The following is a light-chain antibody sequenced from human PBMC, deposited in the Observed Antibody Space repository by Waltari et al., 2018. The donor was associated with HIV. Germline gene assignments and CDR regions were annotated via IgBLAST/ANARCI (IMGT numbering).Light chain of an antibody. CDR3: QQSYSTAFT. V-gene: IGKV1-39*01. Sequence: DIQMTQSPSSLSDSVGDRVTITCRASQTIDSHLNWYQQKPGKAPKLLIYEASTLQSGVPSRFSGSRSGTEFTLTISSLQPEDFAIYFCQQSYSTAFTFGPGTKVDIK. CDR2: EAS. J-gene: IGKJ3*01. CDR1: QTIDSH.